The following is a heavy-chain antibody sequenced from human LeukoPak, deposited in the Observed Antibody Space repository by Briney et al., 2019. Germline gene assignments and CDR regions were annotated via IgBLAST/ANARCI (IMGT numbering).Heavy chain of an antibody. Sequence: PSETLSPTCAVYGGSFSGYYWSWIRQPAGKGLEWIGRIYTSGSTNYNPSLKSRVTMSVDTSKNQFSLKLSSVTAADTAVYYCARDLPYYDFWSGTPGTHWFDPWGQGTLVTVSS. CDR1: GGSFSGYY. D-gene: IGHD3-3*01. J-gene: IGHJ5*02. CDR2: IYTSGST. V-gene: IGHV4-4*07. CDR3: ARDLPYYDFWSGTPGTHWFDP.